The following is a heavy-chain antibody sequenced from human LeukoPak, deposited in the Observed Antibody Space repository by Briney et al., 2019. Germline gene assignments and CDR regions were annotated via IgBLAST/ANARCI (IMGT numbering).Heavy chain of an antibody. CDR3: ARVRAAYCGGDCYSGAFDI. CDR1: GLTFSSYV. CDR2: IWYDGSNK. V-gene: IGHV3-33*01. D-gene: IGHD2-21*02. J-gene: IGHJ3*02. Sequence: GGSLRLSCAASGLTFSSYVMHWVRQAPGKGLEWVAVIWYDGSNKYYADSVKGRFTISRDNSKNTLYLQMNSLRAEDTAVYYCARVRAAYCGGDCYSGAFDIWGQGTMVTVSS.